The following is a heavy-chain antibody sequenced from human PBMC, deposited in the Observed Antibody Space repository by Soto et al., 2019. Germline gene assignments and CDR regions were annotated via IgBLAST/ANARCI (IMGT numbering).Heavy chain of an antibody. CDR3: ARDRRMGGYCSGGSCYSSLDYYYGMDV. D-gene: IGHD2-15*01. CDR2: ISAYNGNT. J-gene: IGHJ6*02. CDR1: GYTFTSYG. Sequence: ASVKVSCKASGYTFTSYGISWVRQAPGQGLEWMGWISAYNGNTNYAQKLQGRVTMTTDTSTSTAYRELRSLRSDDTAVYYCARDRRMGGYCSGGSCYSSLDYYYGMDVWGQGTTVTVSS. V-gene: IGHV1-18*01.